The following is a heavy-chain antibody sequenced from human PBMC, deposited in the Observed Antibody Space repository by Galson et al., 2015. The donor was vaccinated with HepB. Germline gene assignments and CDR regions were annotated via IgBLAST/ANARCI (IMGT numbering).Heavy chain of an antibody. CDR2: MYYSGKT. J-gene: IGHJ6*02. Sequence: TLSLTCNVSGGPISSGRYYLSWIRQPPGKGLDWIGYMYYSGKTFYNPSLKSRVVMSLDTSKNLFSLNLRSVTAADTAVYYCARGSYTVTWVYSFYGLDVWGQGTTVTVS. CDR1: GGPISSGRYY. V-gene: IGHV4-30-4*01. D-gene: IGHD2-15*01. CDR3: ARGSYTVTWVYSFYGLDV.